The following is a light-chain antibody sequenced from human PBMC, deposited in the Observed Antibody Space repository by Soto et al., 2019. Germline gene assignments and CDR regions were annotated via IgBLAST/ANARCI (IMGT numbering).Light chain of an antibody. CDR3: QQYGSSPWT. V-gene: IGKV3-20*01. CDR1: QXVXXSY. Sequence: EIVXXXSPGXXXXXPGEXXXXXXXXSQXVXXSYLAWYQQKPGQAPRLLIYGASSRATGIPDRFSGSGSGTDFTLTISRLEPEDFAVYYCQQYGSSPWTFGQGTKVEIK. CDR2: GAS. J-gene: IGKJ1*01.